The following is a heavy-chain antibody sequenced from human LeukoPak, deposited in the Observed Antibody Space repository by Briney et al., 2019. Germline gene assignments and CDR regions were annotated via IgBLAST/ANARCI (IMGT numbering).Heavy chain of an antibody. V-gene: IGHV1-46*01. D-gene: IGHD3-22*01. CDR3: ATGDSSGYYPFDY. CDR2: INPTGGST. CDR1: GYTFPSYF. Sequence: EASVKVSCKASGYTFPSYFMHWVRQAPGQGLEWMGIINPTGGSTTYAQKFQGRVTMTRDTSISTAYMELSRLRSDDTAVYYCATGDSSGYYPFDYWGQGTLVTVSS. J-gene: IGHJ4*02.